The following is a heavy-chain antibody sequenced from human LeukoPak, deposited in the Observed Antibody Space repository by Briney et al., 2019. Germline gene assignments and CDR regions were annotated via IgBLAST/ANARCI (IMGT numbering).Heavy chain of an antibody. CDR2: IYAGDSDT. CDR3: ARPNQASLGWFDP. D-gene: IGHD7-27*01. CDR1: GYTFTSYW. J-gene: IGHJ5*02. Sequence: GESLKISCKGSGYTFTSYWIGWVRQMPGKGLEWMGIIYAGDSDTRYSPSFQGQVTISVDKSISTAYLQWSSLKASDTAMYYCARPNQASLGWFDPWGQGTLVTVS. V-gene: IGHV5-51*01.